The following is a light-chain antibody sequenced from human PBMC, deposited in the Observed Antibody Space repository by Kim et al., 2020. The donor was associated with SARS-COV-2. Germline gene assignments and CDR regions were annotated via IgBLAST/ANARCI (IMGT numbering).Light chain of an antibody. J-gene: IGLJ2*01. CDR2: QQN. CDR3: QAWDSSTVV. CDR1: KLGDKY. Sequence: GSPGQTASITCSGDKLGDKYVSWYQQKPGQSPVLVIYQQNRRPSGIPERFSGSISANTATLTISGAQAMDEADYYCQAWDSSTVVFGGGTKLTVL. V-gene: IGLV3-1*01.